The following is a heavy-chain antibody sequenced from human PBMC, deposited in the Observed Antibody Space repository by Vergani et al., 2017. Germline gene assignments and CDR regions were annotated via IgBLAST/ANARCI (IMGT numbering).Heavy chain of an antibody. Sequence: QVQLQESGPGLVKPSETLSLTCTVSGGSISSYYWSWIRQPPGKGLEWIGYIYYSGSTNYNPSLKSRFTISVDTSKNQFSLRLSSGTAADTAVYYCARQGYYDSSVGLYNWFDPWGQGTLVTGSS. CDR3: ARQGYYDSSVGLYNWFDP. D-gene: IGHD3-22*01. V-gene: IGHV4-59*08. CDR2: IYYSGST. J-gene: IGHJ5*02. CDR1: GGSISSYY.